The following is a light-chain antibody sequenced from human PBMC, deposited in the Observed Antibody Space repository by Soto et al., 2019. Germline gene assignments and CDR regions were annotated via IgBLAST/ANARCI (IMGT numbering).Light chain of an antibody. J-gene: IGKJ2*01. CDR2: TVS. V-gene: IGKV3-20*01. CDR1: QSVTSGY. Sequence: EIVLTQSPGTLSLSPGERATLSCRASQSVTSGYLGWYQQKPGQAPRLLIYTVSNRATGISDRFSGSGSGTDFTLTISSLWPEDSAVYYCQQYATSSSMYIFGQGTKLEIK. CDR3: QQYATSSSMYI.